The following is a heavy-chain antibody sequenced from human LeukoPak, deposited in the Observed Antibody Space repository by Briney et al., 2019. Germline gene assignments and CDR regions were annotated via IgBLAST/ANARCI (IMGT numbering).Heavy chain of an antibody. J-gene: IGHJ4*02. D-gene: IGHD3-10*01. Sequence: PSETLSLTCAVYGGSFSGYYWSWIRQPPGKGLEWIGYIYYSGSTNYDPSLKSRVTISVDTSKNQFSLKLSSVTAADTAVYYCARDSRTMVRGVIIYYFDYWGQGTLVTVSS. CDR2: IYYSGST. CDR1: GGSFSGYY. V-gene: IGHV4-59*01. CDR3: ARDSRTMVRGVIIYYFDY.